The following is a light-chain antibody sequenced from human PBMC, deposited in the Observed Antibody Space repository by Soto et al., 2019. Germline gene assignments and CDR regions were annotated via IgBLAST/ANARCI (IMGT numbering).Light chain of an antibody. CDR2: EVN. J-gene: IGLJ1*01. CDR3: SSYAGTNNRYV. CDR1: SRDIGGYNF. V-gene: IGLV2-8*01. Sequence: QSALTQPPSASGSPGQSVTISCTGTSRDIGGYNFVSWYQQYPGKVPKLIIYEVNKRPSGVPDRFSGSKSGNTASLTVSGLQADDEADYYCSSYAGTNNRYVFGTGTKLTVL.